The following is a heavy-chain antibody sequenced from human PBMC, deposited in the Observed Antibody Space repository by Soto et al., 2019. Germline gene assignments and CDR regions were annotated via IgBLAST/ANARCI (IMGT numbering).Heavy chain of an antibody. J-gene: IGHJ4*02. CDR3: ARVLLPDYYGSGSFDY. CDR1: GYTFTSYA. Sequence: ASVKVSCKASGYTFTSYAMHWVHQAPGQRLEWMGWINAGNGNTKCSQKFQGRVTITRDTSASTAYMELSSLRSEDTAVYYCARVLLPDYYGSGSFDYWGQETLVTVSS. CDR2: INAGNGNT. D-gene: IGHD3-10*01. V-gene: IGHV1-3*01.